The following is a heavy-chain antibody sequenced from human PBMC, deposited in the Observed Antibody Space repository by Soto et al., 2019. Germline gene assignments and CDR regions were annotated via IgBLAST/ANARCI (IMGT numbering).Heavy chain of an antibody. D-gene: IGHD3-3*01. CDR2: ITWNSVST. CDR3: AKERVRFLDA. V-gene: IGHV3-9*01. Sequence: QLVESGGGLVQPGGSLRLSCVASGFSFDDFAMHWVRQAPGKGLEWISGITWNSVSTDYANSVKGRFTVSRDNAKNSLYLQMSSLTTEVTALYFCAKERVRFLDAWGQGTLVTVSS. CDR1: GFSFDDFA. J-gene: IGHJ5*02.